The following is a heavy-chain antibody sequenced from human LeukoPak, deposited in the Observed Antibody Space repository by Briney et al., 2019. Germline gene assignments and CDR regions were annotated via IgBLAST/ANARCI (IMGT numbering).Heavy chain of an antibody. CDR1: GGTFSSYA. Sequence: ASVKVSCKASGGTFSSYAISWVRQAPGQGLEWMGGIIPIFGTANYAQKFQGRVTMTTDTSTSTAYMELRSLRSDDTAVYYCARGGYYYDSSGLQDAFDIWGQGTMVTVSS. CDR2: IIPIFGTA. CDR3: ARGGYYYDSSGLQDAFDI. D-gene: IGHD3-22*01. V-gene: IGHV1-69*05. J-gene: IGHJ3*02.